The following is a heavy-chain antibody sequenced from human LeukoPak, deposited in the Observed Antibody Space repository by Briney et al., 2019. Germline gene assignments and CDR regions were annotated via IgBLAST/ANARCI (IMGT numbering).Heavy chain of an antibody. CDR3: ARDLRYSSSWYGIDY. D-gene: IGHD6-13*01. Sequence: PSETLSLTCTVSGGSISSGGYYWSWIRQPPGKGLEWIGYIYYSGSTNYNPSLKSRVTISVDTSKNQFSLKLSSVTAADTAVYYCARDLRYSSSWYGIDYWGQGTLVTVSS. CDR1: GGSISSGGYY. V-gene: IGHV4-61*08. CDR2: IYYSGST. J-gene: IGHJ4*02.